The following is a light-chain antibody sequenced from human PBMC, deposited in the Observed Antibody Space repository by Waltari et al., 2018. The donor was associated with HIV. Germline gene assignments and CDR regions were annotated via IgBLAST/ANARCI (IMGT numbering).Light chain of an antibody. CDR3: CSYAGSYTYV. J-gene: IGLJ1*01. Sequence: QSALTQPRSVSGSPGQSLTISCTGTSSDVGGYNYLSWNQQRPGKAPKLMLYDVSKRPSGVPDRFSGSKSGNTTSLTISGLQAEDEADYYCCSYAGSYTYVFGTGTKVTVL. CDR1: SSDVGGYNY. V-gene: IGLV2-11*01. CDR2: DVS.